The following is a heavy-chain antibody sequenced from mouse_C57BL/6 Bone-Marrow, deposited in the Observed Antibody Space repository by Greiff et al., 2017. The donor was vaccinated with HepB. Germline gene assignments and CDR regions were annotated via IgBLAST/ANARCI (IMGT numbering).Heavy chain of an antibody. D-gene: IGHD1-1*01. V-gene: IGHV1-54*01. Sequence: QVQLKESGAELVRPGTSVKVSCKASGYAFTNYLIEWVKQRPGKGLEWIGVINPGSGGTNYNEKFKGKATLTADKSASTAYMQLSSLTSEDSAVYFCARVCYYGSGYFDFWGTGTTVTVSS. CDR2: INPGSGGT. CDR3: ARVCYYGSGYFDF. CDR1: GYAFTNYL. J-gene: IGHJ1*03.